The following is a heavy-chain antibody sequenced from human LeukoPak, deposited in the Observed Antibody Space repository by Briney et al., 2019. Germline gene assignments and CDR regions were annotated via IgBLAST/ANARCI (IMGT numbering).Heavy chain of an antibody. CDR2: IYYSGST. Sequence: PSETLSLTCTVSGGSISSGGYYWSWIRQHPGKGLEWIGYIYYSGSTYYNPSLKSRVTISVGTSKNQFSLKLSSVTAADTAVYYCARFIVGATLLDYWGQGTLVTVSS. CDR3: ARFIVGATLLDY. V-gene: IGHV4-31*03. CDR1: GGSISSGGYY. J-gene: IGHJ4*02. D-gene: IGHD1-26*01.